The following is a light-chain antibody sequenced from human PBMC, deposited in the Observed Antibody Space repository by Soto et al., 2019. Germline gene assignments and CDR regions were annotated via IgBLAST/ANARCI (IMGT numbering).Light chain of an antibody. CDR1: QTVNNW. J-gene: IGKJ2*01. V-gene: IGKV1-5*03. CDR3: QQYKSYSTYT. CDR2: QVS. Sequence: DIQMTQSPSTLSASVGDRVTITCRTSQTVNNWLAWYQQKPGKAPRLLIYQVSKLDNGVPSRFSGSGSETEFTLTISGLQPDDFATYYCQQYKSYSTYTFGQGTKLEIK.